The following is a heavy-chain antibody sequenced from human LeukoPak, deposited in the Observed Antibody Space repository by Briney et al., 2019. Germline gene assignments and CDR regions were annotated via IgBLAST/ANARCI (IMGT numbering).Heavy chain of an antibody. CDR1: GFTFSSYG. J-gene: IGHJ6*02. CDR3: AREISSSRLIYYYYYGMDV. D-gene: IGHD6-13*01. Sequence: GGSLRLSCAASGFTFSSYGMHWVRQAPGKGLEWVAFIRYDGSNKYYADSVKGRFTISRDNSKNTLYLQMNSLRAEDTAVYYCAREISSSRLIYYYYYGMDVWGQGTTVTVSS. CDR2: IRYDGSNK. V-gene: IGHV3-30*02.